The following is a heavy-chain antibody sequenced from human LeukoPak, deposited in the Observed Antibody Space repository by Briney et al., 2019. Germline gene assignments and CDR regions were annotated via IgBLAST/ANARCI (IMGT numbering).Heavy chain of an antibody. CDR3: ARGCSGGSCYFDAFDI. D-gene: IGHD2-15*01. J-gene: IGHJ3*02. CDR1: GYTFTGYY. V-gene: IGHV1-2*02. CDR2: INPNSGGT. Sequence: ASVKVSCKASGYTFTGYYMHWVRQAPGQGLEWMGWINPNSGGTNYAQKFQGRVTMTRDTSISTAYMELSRLRSDDTAVYYCARGCSGGSCYFDAFDIWGQGTMVTVSS.